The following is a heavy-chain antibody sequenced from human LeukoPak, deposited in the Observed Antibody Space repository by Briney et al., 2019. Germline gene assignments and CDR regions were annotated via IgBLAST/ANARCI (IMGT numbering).Heavy chain of an antibody. D-gene: IGHD6-13*01. CDR3: ASDHLSIEATGTRY. J-gene: IGHJ4*02. Sequence: ASVKVSCKASGYTFPNCGISWVRQAPGQGLEWMGWISTYNGDTNYAQKLQGRVTMTTDTSTNTAYMELRSLRSDDTAVYYCASDHLSIEATGTRYWGQGTLVTVSS. V-gene: IGHV1-18*01. CDR1: GYTFPNCG. CDR2: ISTYNGDT.